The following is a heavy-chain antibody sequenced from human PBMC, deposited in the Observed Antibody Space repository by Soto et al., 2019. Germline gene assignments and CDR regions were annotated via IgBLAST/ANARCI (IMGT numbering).Heavy chain of an antibody. V-gene: IGHV4-39*01. Sequence: PSESLSLTCSVFTQSVSRGGPCWGWIRQTRGKGMDWTANMFHTETNYDNPSLKHRVSISVDTSKNEYTQKLSLSTDVDTVVYYGVKRGAKAAATNCFDYWGQGTLVTVSS. D-gene: IGHD2-15*01. CDR3: VKRGAKAAATNCFDY. CDR2: MFHTETN. J-gene: IGHJ4*02. CDR1: TQSVSRGGPC.